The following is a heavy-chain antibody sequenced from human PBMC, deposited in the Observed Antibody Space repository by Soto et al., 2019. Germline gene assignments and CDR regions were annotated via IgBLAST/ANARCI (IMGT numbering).Heavy chain of an antibody. CDR3: AALRVGYCSSTSCNNFDY. CDR2: IVVGSGST. Sequence: GASVKVSCKASGFTFTSSAVQWVRQARGQRLEWIGWIVVGSGSTNYAQKFQERVTITRDMSTSTAYMELSSLRSEDTAVYYCAALRVGYCSSTSCNNFDYWGQGTLVTVSS. J-gene: IGHJ4*02. CDR1: GFTFTSSA. D-gene: IGHD2-2*02. V-gene: IGHV1-58*01.